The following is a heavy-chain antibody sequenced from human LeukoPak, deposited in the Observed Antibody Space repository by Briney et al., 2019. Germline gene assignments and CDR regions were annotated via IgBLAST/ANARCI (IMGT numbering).Heavy chain of an antibody. Sequence: SETLSLTCTVSVGSISSYYWSWIRQPPGKGLEWIGYIYYSGSTNYNPSLKSRVTISVDTSKNQFSLKLSSVTAADTAVYYCARHDPYSYGKFDYWGQGTLVTVSS. CDR2: IYYSGST. CDR3: ARHDPYSYGKFDY. V-gene: IGHV4-59*08. J-gene: IGHJ4*02. CDR1: VGSISSYY. D-gene: IGHD5-18*01.